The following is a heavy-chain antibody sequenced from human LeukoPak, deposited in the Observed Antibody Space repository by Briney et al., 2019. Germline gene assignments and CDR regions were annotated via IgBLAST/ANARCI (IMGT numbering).Heavy chain of an antibody. CDR3: ARDTYNWNVDTFDP. CDR1: GGSISSYY. J-gene: IGHJ5*02. Sequence: SETLSLTCTVSGGSISSYYWSWIRQPPGKGLEWIGYIYYSGSTNYNPSLKSRVTISVDTSKNQFSLKLSSVTAADTAVYYCARDTYNWNVDTFDPWGQGTLVTVSS. CDR2: IYYSGST. D-gene: IGHD1-20*01. V-gene: IGHV4-59*12.